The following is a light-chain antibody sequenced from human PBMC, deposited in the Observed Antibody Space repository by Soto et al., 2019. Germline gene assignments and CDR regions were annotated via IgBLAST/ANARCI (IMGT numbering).Light chain of an antibody. CDR2: EDN. CDR1: SSNIGNNY. CDR3: GTWDNSLSIYV. V-gene: IGLV1-51*02. Sequence: QSALTQPPSVSAAPGQKVTISCSGTSSNIGNNYVSWYQHFPGTAPKLLIYEDNKRPSEIPDRFSGSKSGTSATLGITGLQTGDEADYYCGTWDNSLSIYVFATGTKATVL. J-gene: IGLJ1*01.